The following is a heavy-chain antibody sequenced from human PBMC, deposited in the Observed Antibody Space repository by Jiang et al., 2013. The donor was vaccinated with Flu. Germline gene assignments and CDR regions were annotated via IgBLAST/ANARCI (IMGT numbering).Heavy chain of an antibody. J-gene: IGHJ6*02. CDR1: GGTFSRSA. V-gene: IGHV1-69*08. D-gene: IGHD3-22*01. CDR2: IIPFLDTT. CDR3: ARESLYYDTAGSTFTSKYYYYNLGV. Sequence: SGAEVKKPGSSVKVSCKTAGGTFSRSAVSWVRLAPGQGLEWMGRIIPFLDTTNYAQRFQGRLTITADKSTSTAYMELRSLQSEDTAVFFCARESLYYDTAGSTFTSKYYYYNLGVWGQGTTVTVSS.